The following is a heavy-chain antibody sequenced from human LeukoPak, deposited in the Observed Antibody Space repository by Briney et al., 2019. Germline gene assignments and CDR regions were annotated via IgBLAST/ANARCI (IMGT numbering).Heavy chain of an antibody. J-gene: IGHJ4*02. CDR1: GYTLTELS. CDR2: FDPEDGET. D-gene: IGHD3-3*01. CDR3: ATGSRFLEWLLGDFDY. Sequence: ASVTVSCKVSGYTLTELSMHWVRQPPAKGREWMGGFDPEDGETNYEQKFQGRGTMTGSKSTETAYLELSILSPEDTAVYYCATGSRFLEWLLGDFDYWGQGTLVTVSS. V-gene: IGHV1-24*01.